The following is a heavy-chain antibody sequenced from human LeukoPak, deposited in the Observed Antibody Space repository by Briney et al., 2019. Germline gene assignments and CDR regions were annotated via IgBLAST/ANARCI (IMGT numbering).Heavy chain of an antibody. CDR2: ISGSGGST. Sequence: PGGSLRLSCAASGFTFSSYAMSWVRQAPGKGLEWVSGISGSGGSTYYADSVKGRFTISRDNSKNTLYLQMNSLRAEDTAVYYCAKDQAVMVINLYSDYWGQGTLVTVSS. D-gene: IGHD3-22*01. CDR3: AKDQAVMVINLYSDY. CDR1: GFTFSSYA. V-gene: IGHV3-23*01. J-gene: IGHJ4*02.